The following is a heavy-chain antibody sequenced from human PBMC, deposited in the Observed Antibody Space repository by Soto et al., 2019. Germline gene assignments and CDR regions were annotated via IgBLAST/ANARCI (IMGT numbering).Heavy chain of an antibody. CDR1: GGTLSDYA. J-gene: IGHJ6*02. CDR3: ARVGGGLEVVGFLYGLDV. D-gene: IGHD1-26*01. CDR2: IIPIFGIV. V-gene: IGHV1-69*12. Sequence: QVKLVQSGAEVKKPGSSVKVSCKASGGTLSDYAITWVRQAPGQGLEWMGGIIPIFGIVKYAQNLQGRVTITADESTSTVYMELSSLRSEDTAMYYCARVGGGLEVVGFLYGLDVWGQGTTVTVSS.